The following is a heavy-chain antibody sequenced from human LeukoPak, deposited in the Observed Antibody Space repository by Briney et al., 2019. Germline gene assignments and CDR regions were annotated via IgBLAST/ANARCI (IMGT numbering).Heavy chain of an antibody. CDR1: GGSISSYY. D-gene: IGHD6-19*01. J-gene: IGHJ4*02. CDR2: IYYSGTT. CDR3: ARGGGGEYSSGWYDY. Sequence: SETLSLSCTVSGGSISSYYWSWIRQPPGKGLEWIGYIYYSGTTNYNPSLKSRVTISVATSKTQSSLNLRSVTAADTAVYYCARGGGGEYSSGWYDYWGQGTLVTVSS. V-gene: IGHV4-59*01.